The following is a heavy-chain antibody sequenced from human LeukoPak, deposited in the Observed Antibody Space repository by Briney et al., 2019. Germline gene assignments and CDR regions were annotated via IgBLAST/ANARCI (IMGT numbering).Heavy chain of an antibody. CDR3: GRDRGWLRSVDY. CDR1: GFTFSNYG. CDR2: IFYDGSYK. Sequence: GGSLRLSCAASGFTFSNYGMHWVRQAPGKGLEWVTIIFYDGSYKHYADSVKGRFTISRDNSKNTLYLQMNSLRPEDTAVYYCGRDRGWLRSVDYWGQGTLVTVSS. D-gene: IGHD5-12*01. J-gene: IGHJ4*02. V-gene: IGHV3-30*04.